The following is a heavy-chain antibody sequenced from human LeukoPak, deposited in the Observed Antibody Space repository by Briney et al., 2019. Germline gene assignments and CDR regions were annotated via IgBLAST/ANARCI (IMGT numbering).Heavy chain of an antibody. CDR3: AKDNSVWYYGSGSYLAY. CDR2: ISWNSGSI. Sequence: PGGSLRLSCAASGFTFDDYAMHWVRQAPGKGLEWVSGISWNSGSIGYADSVKGRFTISRDNAKNSLYLQMSSLRAEDTALYYCAKDNSVWYYGSGSYLAYWGQGTLVTVSS. CDR1: GFTFDDYA. D-gene: IGHD3-10*01. J-gene: IGHJ4*02. V-gene: IGHV3-9*01.